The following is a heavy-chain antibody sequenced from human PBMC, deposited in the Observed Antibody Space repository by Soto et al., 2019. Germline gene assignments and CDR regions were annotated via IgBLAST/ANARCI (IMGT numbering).Heavy chain of an antibody. CDR3: ARGLRFLDLDV. J-gene: IGHJ6*02. CDR2: ISAYNGNT. D-gene: IGHD3-3*01. CDR1: GGTFSSYT. Sequence: ASVKVSCKASGGTFSSYTISWVRQAPGQGLEWMGWISAYNGNTNYAQKLQGRVTMTTDTSTSTAYMELSSLRSEDTAVYYCARGLRFLDLDVWGQGTTVTVSS. V-gene: IGHV1-18*01.